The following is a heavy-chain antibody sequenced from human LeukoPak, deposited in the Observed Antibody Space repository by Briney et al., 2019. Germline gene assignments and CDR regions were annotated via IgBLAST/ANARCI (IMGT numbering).Heavy chain of an antibody. Sequence: GGSLRLSCAASGFTFSSYSMNWVRQAPGKGLEWVSSISSSSYIYYADSVKGRFTISRDNAKNSLYLQMNSLRAEDTAVYYCATSLAGTGPWFDPWGQGTLVTVSS. CDR3: ATSLAGTGPWFDP. D-gene: IGHD6-19*01. J-gene: IGHJ5*02. CDR1: GFTFSSYS. V-gene: IGHV3-21*01. CDR2: ISSSSYI.